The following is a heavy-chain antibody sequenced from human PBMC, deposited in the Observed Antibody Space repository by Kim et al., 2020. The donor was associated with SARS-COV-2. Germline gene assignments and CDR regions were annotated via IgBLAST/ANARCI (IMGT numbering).Heavy chain of an antibody. J-gene: IGHJ4*02. CDR2: ISYSGTTV. D-gene: IGHD2-15*01. CDR3: VRERGPLGYCSGGSCYSLDY. V-gene: IGHV3-48*02. Sequence: VSYISYSGTTVYYADSVEGRFTVSRDNAKNSLYLQMNILRDEDTALYYCVRERGPLGYCSGGSCYSLDYWGQGTLVTVSS.